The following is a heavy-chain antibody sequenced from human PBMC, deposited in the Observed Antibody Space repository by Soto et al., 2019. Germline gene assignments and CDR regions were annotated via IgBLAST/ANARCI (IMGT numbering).Heavy chain of an antibody. D-gene: IGHD6-13*01. CDR1: GFTFSSYA. CDR3: ARDNSGLFDY. V-gene: IGHV3-30-3*01. J-gene: IGHJ4*02. Sequence: GGSLRLSCAASGFTFSSYAMHWVRQAPGKGLEWVAVISYDGSNKYYADSVKGRFTISRDNSKNTLYLQMNSLRAEDTAVYYCARDNSGLFDYWGQGTLVTVSS. CDR2: ISYDGSNK.